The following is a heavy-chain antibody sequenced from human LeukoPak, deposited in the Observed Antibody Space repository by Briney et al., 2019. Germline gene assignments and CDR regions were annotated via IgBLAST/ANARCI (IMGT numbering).Heavy chain of an antibody. Sequence: GGSLRLSCAASGFTFDDYGMTWVRQAPGKGLEWVSFIYSDNTHYSDSVKGRFTISRDNSKNTLYLQMNSLRAEDTAVYYCARRAGAYSHPYDYWGQGTLVTVSS. J-gene: IGHJ4*02. V-gene: IGHV3-53*01. CDR2: IYSDNT. CDR1: GFTFDDYG. CDR3: ARRAGAYSHPYDY. D-gene: IGHD4/OR15-4a*01.